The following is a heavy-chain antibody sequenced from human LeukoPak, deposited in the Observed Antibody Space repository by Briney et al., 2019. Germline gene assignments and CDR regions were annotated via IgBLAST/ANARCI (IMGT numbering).Heavy chain of an antibody. V-gene: IGHV3-20*04. Sequence: GGSLRLSCAASGFTFDDYGMSWVRHAPGKGLEWVSGINWNGGSTGYADSVKGRFTISRDNAKNSLYLQMNSLRAEDTAVYYCARGGTSGYSSSLHFWGGNYYFDYWGQGTLVTVSS. CDR1: GFTFDDYG. D-gene: IGHD6-13*01. CDR3: ARGGTSGYSSSLHFWGGNYYFDY. CDR2: INWNGGST. J-gene: IGHJ4*02.